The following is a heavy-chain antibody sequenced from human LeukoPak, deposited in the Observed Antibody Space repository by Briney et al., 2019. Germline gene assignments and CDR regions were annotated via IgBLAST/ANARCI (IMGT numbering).Heavy chain of an antibody. J-gene: IGHJ5*01. Sequence: GGSLRLSCAASTFTFSSYAMSWVRQAPGKGLEWVSAISAGADSTYYADSVQGRFTISRDNSKNTLLLQMSGLRAEDTAVCFCARGAYGDYDSWGQGTLVTVSS. CDR1: TFTFSSYA. CDR3: ARGAYGDYDS. CDR2: ISAGADST. V-gene: IGHV3-23*01. D-gene: IGHD4-17*01.